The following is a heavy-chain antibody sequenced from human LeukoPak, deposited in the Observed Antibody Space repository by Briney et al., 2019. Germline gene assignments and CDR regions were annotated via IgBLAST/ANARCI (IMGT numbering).Heavy chain of an antibody. J-gene: IGHJ5*02. CDR1: GDSISIYY. Sequence: SETLSLTCSVSGDSISIYYWSWIRQPPGKGLEWIGYIYNSGSTNYNPSLKSRVTISVDTSKNQFSLKLTSVTAADTAVYYCARERACGGDCYVGWFDPWGQGTLVTVSS. CDR3: ARERACGGDCYVGWFDP. CDR2: IYNSGST. D-gene: IGHD2-21*01. V-gene: IGHV4-4*08.